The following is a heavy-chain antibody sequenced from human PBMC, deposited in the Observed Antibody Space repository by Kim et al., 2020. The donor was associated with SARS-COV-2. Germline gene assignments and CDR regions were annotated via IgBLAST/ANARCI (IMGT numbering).Heavy chain of an antibody. D-gene: IGHD6-19*01. CDR2: ISVYNGNT. Sequence: ASVKVSCKASGYTFTSYGISWVRQAPGQGLEWMGWISVYNGNTNYAQKLQGRVTMTTDTSTSTAYMELRSLRSDDTAVYYCARAVGDSLYSSGWFLYYYYMDVWGKGTTVTVSS. V-gene: IGHV1-18*01. CDR3: ARAVGDSLYSSGWFLYYYYMDV. CDR1: GYTFTSYG. J-gene: IGHJ6*03.